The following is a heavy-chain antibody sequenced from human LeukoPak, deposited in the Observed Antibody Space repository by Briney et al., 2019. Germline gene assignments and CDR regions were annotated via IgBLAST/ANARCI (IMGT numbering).Heavy chain of an antibody. CDR3: ARDAGYSSGWFDY. CDR2: IWYDGSNK. D-gene: IGHD6-19*01. Sequence: GGSLRLSCAASGFTFSSYGMHWVRQAPGKGLEWVAVIWYDGSNKYYADSVKGRFTTSRDNSKNTLYLQMNSLRPEDTAVYYCARDAGYSSGWFDYWGQGTLVTVSS. CDR1: GFTFSSYG. V-gene: IGHV3-30*19. J-gene: IGHJ4*02.